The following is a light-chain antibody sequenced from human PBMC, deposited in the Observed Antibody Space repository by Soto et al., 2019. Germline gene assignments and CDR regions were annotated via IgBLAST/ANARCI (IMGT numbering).Light chain of an antibody. CDR3: LQDYNYPYT. CDR2: AAS. V-gene: IGKV1-6*01. CDR1: QGIKND. Sequence: AIPMTQSPSSLSASVGDRVTITCRASQGIKNDVAWYQQKPGKAPKLLIYAASSLQSGVPPRFSGSGSGTDFTLTISSLQPEDFATYYCLQDYNYPYTFGQGTNLEI. J-gene: IGKJ2*01.